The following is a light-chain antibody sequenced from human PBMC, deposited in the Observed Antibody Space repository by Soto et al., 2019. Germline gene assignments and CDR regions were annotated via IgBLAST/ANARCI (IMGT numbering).Light chain of an antibody. CDR2: RAS. V-gene: IGKV1-5*03. CDR3: QQYDRASWT. J-gene: IGKJ1*01. Sequence: DIQMTQSPSTLSASVGDRVIITCRASQSISSWLAWYQQKPGKAPDLLIYRASTLKTGIPSRVSGSGSGTEFTLTISSLQPDEFATYYCQQYDRASWTFGPGTKGEIK. CDR1: QSISSW.